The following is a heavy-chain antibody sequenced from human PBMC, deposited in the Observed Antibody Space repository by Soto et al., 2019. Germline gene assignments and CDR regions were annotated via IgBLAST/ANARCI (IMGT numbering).Heavy chain of an antibody. J-gene: IGHJ2*01. CDR3: AKDSGAYGDSDWYFDL. CDR2: ISWNSGSI. CDR1: GFTFDDYA. V-gene: IGHV3-9*01. D-gene: IGHD4-17*01. Sequence: EVQLVESGGGLVQPGRSLRLSCAASGFTFDDYAMHWVRQAPGKGLEWVSGISWNSGSIGYADSVKGRFTISRDNAKNSLYLQMNSLRAEDTALYYCAKDSGAYGDSDWYFDLWGRGTLVTVSS.